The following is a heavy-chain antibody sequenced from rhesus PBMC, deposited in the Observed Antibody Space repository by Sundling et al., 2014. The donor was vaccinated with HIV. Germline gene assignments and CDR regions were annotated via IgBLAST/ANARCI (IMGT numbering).Heavy chain of an antibody. V-gene: IGHV4-160*01. J-gene: IGHJ4*01. D-gene: IGHD3-3*01. Sequence: QVQLQESGPGLVKPSETLSLTCAVSGDSISSTYYWNWIRQPPGKGLEWIGHIYYTGGSNYLNPSLKSRVSLSVDTSKNQFSLKLTSVTAADTAVYYCARSPVLKYLDYWGQGVLVTVSS. CDR1: GDSISSTYY. CDR3: ARSPVLKYLDY. CDR2: IYYTGGSN.